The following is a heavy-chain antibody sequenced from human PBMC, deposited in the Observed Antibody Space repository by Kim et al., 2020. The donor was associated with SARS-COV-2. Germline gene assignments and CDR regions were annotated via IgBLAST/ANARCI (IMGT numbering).Heavy chain of an antibody. J-gene: IGHJ4*02. CDR3: ASHSSSYLRLGEYTFDY. V-gene: IGHV1-69*04. CDR1: GGTFSSYA. Sequence: SVKVSCKASGGTFSSYAISWVRQAPGQGLEWMGRIIPILGIANYAQKFQGRVTITADKSTSTAYMELSSLRSEDTAVYYCASHSSSYLRLGEYTFDYWGQGTLGTLSS. CDR2: IIPILGIA. D-gene: IGHD6-6*01.